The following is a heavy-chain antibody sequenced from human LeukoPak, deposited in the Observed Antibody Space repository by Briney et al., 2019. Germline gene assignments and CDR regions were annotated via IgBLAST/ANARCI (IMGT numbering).Heavy chain of an antibody. V-gene: IGHV4-4*07. D-gene: IGHD6-13*01. CDR3: ARDSGYSSSWYDNWFDP. CDR1: GGSISSYY. CDR2: IYTSGST. Sequence: SETLSLTCTVSGGSISSYYWSWIRQPAGKGPEWIGRIYTSGSTNYNPSLKSRVTMSVDTSKNQFSLKLSSVTAADTAVYYCARDSGYSSSWYDNWFDPWGQGTLVTVSS. J-gene: IGHJ5*02.